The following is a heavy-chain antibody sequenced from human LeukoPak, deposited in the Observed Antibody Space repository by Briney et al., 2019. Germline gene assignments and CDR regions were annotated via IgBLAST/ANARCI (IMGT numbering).Heavy chain of an antibody. CDR3: AREVVTQGVDY. D-gene: IGHD4-23*01. CDR2: IYYSGST. Sequence: SETLSLTCTVSGGSISSYYWSWIRQPPGKGLEWIGYIYYSGSTNYNPSLKSRVTISVDTSKNQFSLKLSSETAADTAMYYCAREVVTQGVDYWGQGTLVTVSS. J-gene: IGHJ4*02. CDR1: GGSISSYY. V-gene: IGHV4-59*01.